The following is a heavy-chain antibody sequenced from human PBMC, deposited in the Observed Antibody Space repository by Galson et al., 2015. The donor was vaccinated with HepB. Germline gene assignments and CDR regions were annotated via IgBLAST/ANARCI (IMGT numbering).Heavy chain of an antibody. J-gene: IGHJ5*02. Sequence: SLRLSCAASGFTFSSYAMHWVRQAPGKGLEWVAVISYDGSNKYYADSVKGRFTISRDNSKNTLYLQMNSLRAEDTAVYYCARDQRIVVVTAIIAWGQGTLVTVSS. CDR1: GFTFSSYA. CDR2: ISYDGSNK. V-gene: IGHV3-30*04. D-gene: IGHD2-21*02. CDR3: ARDQRIVVVTAIIA.